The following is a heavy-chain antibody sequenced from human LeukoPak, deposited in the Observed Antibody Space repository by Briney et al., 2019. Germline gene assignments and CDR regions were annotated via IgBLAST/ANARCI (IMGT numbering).Heavy chain of an antibody. CDR1: GLTFSTYG. D-gene: IGHD1-26*01. J-gene: IGHJ4*02. CDR3: AKVASGSYWVLATPDY. V-gene: IGHV3-30*02. Sequence: PGGSLRLSCAASGLTFSTYGMHWVRQAPGKGLEWVAFIRYDGSNKYYADSVKGRFTISRDNSKNTLYLQMNSLRAEDTAVYYCAKVASGSYWVLATPDYWGQGTLVTVSS. CDR2: IRYDGSNK.